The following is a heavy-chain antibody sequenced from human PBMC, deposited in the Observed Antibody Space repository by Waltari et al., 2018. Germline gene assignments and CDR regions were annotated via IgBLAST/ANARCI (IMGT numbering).Heavy chain of an antibody. CDR2: IKQDGSEK. CDR3: ARSPLWSDAFDI. V-gene: IGHV3-7*01. D-gene: IGHD5-18*01. CDR1: GFTFSSYW. Sequence: EVQLVESGGGLVQPGGSLRLSCAASGFTFSSYWIGWVRQAPGKGLEWVANIKQDGSEKYYVDSVKGRFTISRDNAKNSLYLQMNSLRAEDTAVYYCARSPLWSDAFDIWGQGTMVTVSS. J-gene: IGHJ3*02.